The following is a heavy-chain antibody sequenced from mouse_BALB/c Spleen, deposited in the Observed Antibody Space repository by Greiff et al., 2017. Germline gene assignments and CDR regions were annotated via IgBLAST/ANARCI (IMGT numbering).Heavy chain of an antibody. CDR1: GYTFTSYW. CDR2: INPSTGYT. Sequence: VQLQQSGAELAKPGASVKMSCKASGYTFTSYWMHWVKQRPGQGLEWIGYINPSTGYTEYNQKFKDKATLTADKSSSTAYMQLSSLTSEDSAVYYCALYYCGSSYDWFAYWGQGTLVTVSA. J-gene: IGHJ3*01. D-gene: IGHD1-1*01. V-gene: IGHV1-7*01. CDR3: ALYYCGSSYDWFAY.